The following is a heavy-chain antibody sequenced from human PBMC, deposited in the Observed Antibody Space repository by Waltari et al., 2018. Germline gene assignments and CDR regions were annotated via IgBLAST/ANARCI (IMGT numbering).Heavy chain of an antibody. V-gene: IGHV2-5*01. D-gene: IGHD6-19*01. CDR3: AHRRYSGGWVY. J-gene: IGHJ4*02. Sequence: QITLKESGPTLVKPTQTLTLTCTFSGFSLSTSGVGVGWIRQPPGKALEWLALIYWNDDKRYSPALKSRLTITKDTAKIQVVLTMTNMDPEYAATYYCAHRRYSGGWVYWGQGTLVTVSS. CDR2: IYWNDDK. CDR1: GFSLSTSGVG.